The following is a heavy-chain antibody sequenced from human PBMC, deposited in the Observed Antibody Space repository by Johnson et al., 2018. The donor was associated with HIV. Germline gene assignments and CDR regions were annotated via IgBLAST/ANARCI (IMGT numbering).Heavy chain of an antibody. Sequence: VQVVESGGGVVQPGRSLRLSCAASGFTFRNYAMSWVRQAPGKGLEWVSGISGSGGNTYYADSVRGRFTISRDNAKTSLYLQMNSLRAEDTAVYYCARDRNIAARQDAFDIWGQGTMVTVSS. V-gene: IGHV3-23*04. CDR1: GFTFRNYA. CDR2: ISGSGGNT. CDR3: ARDRNIAARQDAFDI. D-gene: IGHD6-6*01. J-gene: IGHJ3*02.